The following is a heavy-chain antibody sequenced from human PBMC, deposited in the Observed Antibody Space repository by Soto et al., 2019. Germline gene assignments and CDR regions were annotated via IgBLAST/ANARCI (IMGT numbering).Heavy chain of an antibody. Sequence: NPSETLSLTCAVYGGSFSGYYWSWIRQPPGKGLEWIGEINHSGSTNYNPSLKSRVTISVDTSKNQFSLKLSSVTAADTAVYYCARVSGSTSCYPFDYWGQGTLVTVSS. J-gene: IGHJ4*02. CDR2: INHSGST. D-gene: IGHD2-2*01. CDR3: ARVSGSTSCYPFDY. V-gene: IGHV4-34*01. CDR1: GGSFSGYY.